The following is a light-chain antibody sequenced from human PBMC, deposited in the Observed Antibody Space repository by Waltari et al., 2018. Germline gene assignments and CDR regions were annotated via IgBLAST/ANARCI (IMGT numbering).Light chain of an antibody. CDR3: QMYVRLPVT. J-gene: IGKJ1*01. Sequence: EIVLTQSPGTLSLSPGERATLSCRASQRVGRYLAWYKQQHGQAPRLLIYDASTRATGSPDRFSGGGSGTDFSLTISRVEPEDFSVYYCQMYVRLPVTFGQGTKVEI. CDR2: DAS. V-gene: IGKV3-20*01. CDR1: QRVGRY.